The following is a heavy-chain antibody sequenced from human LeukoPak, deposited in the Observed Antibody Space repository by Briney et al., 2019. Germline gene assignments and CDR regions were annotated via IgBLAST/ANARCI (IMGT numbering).Heavy chain of an antibody. Sequence: GGSLRLSCAASGFTFSSYAMSWVRQAPGKGLEWVSAISGSGGSTYYADSVKGRFTISRDNSKNTLHLQMNSLRAEDTAVYYCAKEMSSSGYYDALDYWGQGTLVTVSS. CDR1: GFTFSSYA. J-gene: IGHJ4*02. CDR2: ISGSGGST. CDR3: AKEMSSSGYYDALDY. D-gene: IGHD3-22*01. V-gene: IGHV3-23*01.